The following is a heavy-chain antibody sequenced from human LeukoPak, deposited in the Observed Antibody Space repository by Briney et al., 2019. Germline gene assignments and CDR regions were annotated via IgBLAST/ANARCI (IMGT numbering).Heavy chain of an antibody. CDR1: GFTFSSYC. J-gene: IGHJ4*02. CDR3: ARAQLPMRAFDY. V-gene: IGHV3-7*03. D-gene: IGHD2-2*01. Sequence: GGTLRLSCAASGFTFSSYCMSWVRHPPAKGLEWVGNINQDGSEKYYDDAVKDRFTISRENAKNNLYLQMNSLRAEYTAVYYCARAQLPMRAFDYWGQGNLVTVSS. CDR2: INQDGSEK.